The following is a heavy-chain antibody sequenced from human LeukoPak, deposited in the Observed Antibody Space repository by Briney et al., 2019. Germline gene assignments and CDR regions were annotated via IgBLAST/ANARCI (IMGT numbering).Heavy chain of an antibody. CDR1: GYSFTSYW. CDR3: ARIVPYYYGSGSYSYYFDY. D-gene: IGHD3-10*01. V-gene: IGHV5-51*01. Sequence: GESLKISCKGSGYSFTSYWIGWVRQMPGKGLEWMGIIYPGDSDTRYSPSFQGQVTISADKSISTAYLQWSSLKASDTAMYYCARIVPYYYGSGSYSYYFDYWGQGTLVTVSS. J-gene: IGHJ4*02. CDR2: IYPGDSDT.